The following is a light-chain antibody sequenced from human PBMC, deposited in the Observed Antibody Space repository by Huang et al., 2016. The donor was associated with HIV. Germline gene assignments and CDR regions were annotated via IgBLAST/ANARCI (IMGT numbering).Light chain of an antibody. CDR3: QQTFGFPRT. J-gene: IGKJ1*01. CDR2: AAS. CDR1: QTISSY. Sequence: DIQMTQSPSSLSASVGDRVTITCRASQTISSYLNWYQLKPGKAPKLLIYAASSLQSGVPSRFSGSESGTDVTLTISNLQPEDFAIYYCQQTFGFPRTFGQGTKVEIK. V-gene: IGKV1-39*01.